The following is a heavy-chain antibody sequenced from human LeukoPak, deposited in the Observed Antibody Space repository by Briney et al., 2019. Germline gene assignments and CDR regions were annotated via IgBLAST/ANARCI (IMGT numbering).Heavy chain of an antibody. CDR2: IYYSGST. CDR1: GGSISTGGYY. Sequence: TSGTLSLTCTVSGGSISTGGYYWSWIRQHPGKGLEWIAYIYYSGSTYYNPSLKSRVTISVDTSKNQFSLKLSSVTAADTAVYYCARFHTSGYYRHFDFWGQGTLVTVSS. CDR3: ARFHTSGYYRHFDF. J-gene: IGHJ4*02. V-gene: IGHV4-31*03. D-gene: IGHD3-22*01.